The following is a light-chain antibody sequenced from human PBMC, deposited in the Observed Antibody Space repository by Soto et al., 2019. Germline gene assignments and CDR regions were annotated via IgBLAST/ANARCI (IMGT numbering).Light chain of an antibody. J-gene: IGKJ5*01. CDR1: QSVSSK. V-gene: IGKV3-15*01. CDR3: PQYKDLFSIT. Sequence: EIVLTQSPATLSVSPGERATLSCRASQSVSSKLAGYQQRPGQSPRLLIYGASTRATDIPAMFSGSGSGTELTRTISSLQSEDFAVSSCPQYKDLFSITFGQGTRLEIK. CDR2: GAS.